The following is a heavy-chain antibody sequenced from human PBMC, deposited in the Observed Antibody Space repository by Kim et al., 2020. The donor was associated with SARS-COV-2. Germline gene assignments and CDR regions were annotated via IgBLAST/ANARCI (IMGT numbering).Heavy chain of an antibody. CDR1: GFTFSDYY. CDR2: ISSSSSYT. CDR3: ARVKCRSTRCGYDYYYYYGMDV. Sequence: GGSLRLSCAASGFTFSDYYMSWIRQAPGKGLEWVSYISSSSSYTNYADSVKGRFTISRDNAKNSLYLQMNSLRAEDTAVYYCARVKCRSTRCGYDYYYYYGMDVWGQGTTVTVSS. J-gene: IGHJ6*02. D-gene: IGHD2-2*01. V-gene: IGHV3-11*05.